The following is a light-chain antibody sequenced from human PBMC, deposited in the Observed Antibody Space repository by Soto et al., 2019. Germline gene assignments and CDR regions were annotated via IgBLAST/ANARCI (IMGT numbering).Light chain of an antibody. J-gene: IGLJ1*01. V-gene: IGLV2-14*01. CDR1: SSDVGGYSY. Sequence: QSVLTQPASVSGSPGQSITISCTGTSSDVGGYSYVSWYQQHPGKAPKLLIYEVTNRPSGLSNRFSGSKSGNTASLTISGLQAEDEADYYCSSYTSTSTLYVFGTGTKLTVL. CDR3: SSYTSTSTLYV. CDR2: EVT.